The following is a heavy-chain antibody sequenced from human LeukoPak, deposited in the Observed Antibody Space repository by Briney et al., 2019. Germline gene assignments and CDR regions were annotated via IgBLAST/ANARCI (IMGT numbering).Heavy chain of an antibody. J-gene: IGHJ4*02. V-gene: IGHV3-23*01. CDR2: ISGSGDST. CDR1: GSTFSSYA. Sequence: GGSLRLSCASSGSTFSSYAMSWVRQAPGKGLEWVSGISGSGDSTYYADSVKGRFTISRDNSKNTLYVQMNSLRAEDTAVYYCAKEGSAWNYFDYWGQGTLVTVSS. D-gene: IGHD3-10*01. CDR3: AKEGSAWNYFDY.